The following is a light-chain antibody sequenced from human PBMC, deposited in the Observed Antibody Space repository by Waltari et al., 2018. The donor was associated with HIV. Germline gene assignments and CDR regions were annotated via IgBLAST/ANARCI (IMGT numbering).Light chain of an antibody. J-gene: IGLJ3*02. CDR3: AARDDSLNVWV. CDR2: SNN. V-gene: IGLV1-44*01. CDR1: TSNVASNP. Sequence: QSFLTQPPSASGTPGRRVVISCSGTTSNVASNPVNWYRQVPGTAPKLLMFSNNQRPSGVTDRFSGSKSGTSAYLAIKGLQSEDEADYYCAARDDSLNVWVFGGGTKLTVL.